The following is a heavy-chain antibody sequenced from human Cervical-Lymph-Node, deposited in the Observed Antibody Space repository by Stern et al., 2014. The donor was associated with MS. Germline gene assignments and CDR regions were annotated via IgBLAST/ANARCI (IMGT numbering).Heavy chain of an antibody. CDR3: AREVDCSSTSCLYYYYAMDV. CDR2: INPNRGGT. Sequence: VQLVESGAEVRKPGASVKGSCKTSGYTFTEYYMHWVRQAPGQGLEWMGGINPNRGGTKYAQKFQGWVTMTRDTSIGTVYMELSRLRSDDTAVYYCAREVDCSSTSCLYYYYAMDVWGQGTTVTVS. D-gene: IGHD2-2*01. V-gene: IGHV1-2*04. CDR1: GYTFTEYY. J-gene: IGHJ6*02.